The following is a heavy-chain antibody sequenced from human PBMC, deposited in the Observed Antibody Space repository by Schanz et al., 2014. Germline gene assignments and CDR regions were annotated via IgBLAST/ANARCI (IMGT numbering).Heavy chain of an antibody. CDR2: MIGSGSSV. CDR3: AKDGRLPYYGTGSDFDY. V-gene: IGHV3-23*04. Sequence: EVQLVESGGGLAQPGGSLRLSCAASGFTFSIYGMSWVRQAPGKGLEWVSRMIGSGSSVFYADSVKGRFTISRDNLKNTVYLQMNSLRAGDTAVYYCAKDGRLPYYGTGSDFDYWGQGSLVTVSS. J-gene: IGHJ4*02. CDR1: GFTFSIYG. D-gene: IGHD3-22*01.